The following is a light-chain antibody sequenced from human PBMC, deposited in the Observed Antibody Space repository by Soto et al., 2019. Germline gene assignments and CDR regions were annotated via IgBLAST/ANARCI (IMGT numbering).Light chain of an antibody. CDR2: DVS. CDR3: NSYTSSAAYV. Sequence: QSALTQPRSVSGSPGQSVTISCSGTSSDVGGYNYVSWYQQHPGKAPKLMIYDVSKRPSGVPDRFSGSKSGNTASLTISGLQAADEAEYYCNSYTSSAAYVFGSGNKVTVL. V-gene: IGLV2-11*01. CDR1: SSDVGGYNY. J-gene: IGLJ1*01.